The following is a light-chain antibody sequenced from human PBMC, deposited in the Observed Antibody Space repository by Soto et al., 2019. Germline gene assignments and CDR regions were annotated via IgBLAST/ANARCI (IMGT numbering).Light chain of an antibody. CDR1: QSINSY. Sequence: EIVLTQSPGTLVLSPGERATLSCSASQSINSYLAWHQQKPGQAPRLLIYDASNRATGISARFSGSGSGTDFTLTISSLEPEDFAVYYCQQRSNWPRTFGQGTKVDIK. CDR3: QQRSNWPRT. CDR2: DAS. V-gene: IGKV3-11*01. J-gene: IGKJ1*01.